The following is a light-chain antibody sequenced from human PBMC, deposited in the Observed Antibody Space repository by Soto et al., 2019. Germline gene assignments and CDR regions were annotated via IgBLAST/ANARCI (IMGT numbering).Light chain of an antibody. CDR1: SSDVGGYNY. Sequence: QSALTQPPSSSGSPGQSVTISCTGTSSDVGGYNYVSWYQQHPGKAPKLIISEVSKRPSGVPDRFSGSKSGNTASLTVSGLQAEHEADYYCTSHAGSKNYVFGTGTKLTVL. V-gene: IGLV2-8*01. CDR3: TSHAGSKNYV. CDR2: EVS. J-gene: IGLJ1*01.